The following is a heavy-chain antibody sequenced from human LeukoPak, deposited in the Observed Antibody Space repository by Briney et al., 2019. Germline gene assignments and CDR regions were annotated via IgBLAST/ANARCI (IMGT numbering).Heavy chain of an antibody. V-gene: IGHV3-21*01. CDR3: ARGRDGHYFDY. J-gene: IGHJ4*02. D-gene: IGHD5-24*01. CDR2: ISFTTSYI. Sequence: GGSLRLSCAASGFTFSNYPMNWVRQAPGKGLEWVSSISFTTSYIYYADSVKGRFTISRDNAKNSLYLEMNSLRAEDTAVYYCARGRDGHYFDYWGQGTLVTASS. CDR1: GFTFSNYP.